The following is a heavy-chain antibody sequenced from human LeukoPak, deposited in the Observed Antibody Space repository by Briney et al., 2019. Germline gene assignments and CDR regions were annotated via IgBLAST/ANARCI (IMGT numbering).Heavy chain of an antibody. V-gene: IGHV3-21*01. D-gene: IGHD1-26*01. CDR1: RFTFSSYS. CDR2: ISSSSSYI. J-gene: IGHJ4*02. Sequence: GGSLRLSCAASRFTFSSYSMNWVRQAPGKGLEWVSSISSSSSYIYYADSVKGRFTISRDNAKNSLYLQMNSLRAEDTAVYYCAREDGSYYYFDYWGQGTLVTVSS. CDR3: AREDGSYYYFDY.